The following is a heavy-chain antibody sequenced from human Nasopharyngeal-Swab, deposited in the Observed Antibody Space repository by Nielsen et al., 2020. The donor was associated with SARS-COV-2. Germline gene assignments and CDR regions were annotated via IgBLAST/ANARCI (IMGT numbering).Heavy chain of an antibody. Sequence: ASVKVSCKASGYTFITYGINWVRQAPGQGLEWMGWISAHNGNTKYQQKLQGRVTMTTDTSTSTAYMELRSLRSDDTAVYYCASGGYYDSSGYFPDFWGQGTMVTVSS. D-gene: IGHD3-22*01. J-gene: IGHJ3*01. CDR1: GYTFITYG. CDR3: ASGGYYDSSGYFPDF. CDR2: ISAHNGNT. V-gene: IGHV1-18*01.